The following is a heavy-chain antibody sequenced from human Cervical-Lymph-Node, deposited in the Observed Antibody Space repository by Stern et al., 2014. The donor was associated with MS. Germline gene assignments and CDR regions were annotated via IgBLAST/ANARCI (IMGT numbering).Heavy chain of an antibody. J-gene: IGHJ4*02. CDR3: SSPSLPFY. CDR2: IHPNTGIT. CDR1: GYTFTSYD. V-gene: IGHV1-8*01. Sequence: QEQLVQSGAEVKKTGASVKESCKASGYTFTSYDITWVRQATGQGIEWMGWIHPNTGITGYAPKFQGRVTMTRHNFLRTAYMELSSLKSEDTAVYYFSSPSLPFYWVQLTLITVSS.